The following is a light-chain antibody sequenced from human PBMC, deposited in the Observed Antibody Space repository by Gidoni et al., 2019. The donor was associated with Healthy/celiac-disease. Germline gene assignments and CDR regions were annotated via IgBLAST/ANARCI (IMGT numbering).Light chain of an antibody. CDR2: GAS. J-gene: IGKJ1*01. Sequence: EIVMTQSPATLSVSPGERATLSCRASQSVSSNLAWYQHKPGQATRLLIYGASTRATGIPARFSGSGSGTEFTLTISSLQSEDFAVYYCQQYNNWPPRGTFGQGTKVEIK. CDR1: QSVSSN. CDR3: QQYNNWPPRGT. V-gene: IGKV3-15*01.